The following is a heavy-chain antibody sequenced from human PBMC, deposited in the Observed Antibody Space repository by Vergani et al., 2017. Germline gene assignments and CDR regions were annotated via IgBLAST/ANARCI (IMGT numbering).Heavy chain of an antibody. Sequence: QVQLVESGGGVVQPGRSLRLSCAASGFTFSSYGMHWVRQAPGKGLEWVAVISYDGSNKYYADSVKGRFTISRDNSKNTLYLQMNSLRAEDTAVYYCAKARGYSYGYDLWGQGTLVTVSS. CDR1: GFTFSSYG. CDR3: AKARGYSYGYDL. V-gene: IGHV3-30*18. D-gene: IGHD5-18*01. J-gene: IGHJ4*02. CDR2: ISYDGSNK.